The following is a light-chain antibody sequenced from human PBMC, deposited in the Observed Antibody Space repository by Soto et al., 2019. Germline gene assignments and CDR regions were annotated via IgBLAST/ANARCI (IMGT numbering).Light chain of an antibody. V-gene: IGLV2-14*01. CDR3: SSYTSSSTLVV. CDR2: DVS. Sequence: QSVLTQPASVSGSPGQSITISCTGTSSDVGGYNYVSWYQQHPGKAPKLMIYDVSNRPSGVSNRFSGYKSGNTASLTISGLQDEDEADYYCSSYTSSSTLVVFGGGTKVTVL. J-gene: IGLJ2*01. CDR1: SSDVGGYNY.